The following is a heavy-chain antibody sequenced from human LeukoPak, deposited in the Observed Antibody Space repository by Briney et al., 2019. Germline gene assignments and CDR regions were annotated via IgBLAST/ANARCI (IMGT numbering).Heavy chain of an antibody. V-gene: IGHV4-59*01. CDR2: IYYSGST. D-gene: IGHD3-10*01. CDR1: GGSISSYY. Sequence: SETLSLTCTVSGGSISSYYWSWIRRPPGKGLEWIGYIYYSGSTNYNPSLKSRLTISVDTSKNQFSLKLSSVTAADTAVYYCARGFRRGGGFDPWGQGTLVTVSS. CDR3: ARGFRRGGGFDP. J-gene: IGHJ5*02.